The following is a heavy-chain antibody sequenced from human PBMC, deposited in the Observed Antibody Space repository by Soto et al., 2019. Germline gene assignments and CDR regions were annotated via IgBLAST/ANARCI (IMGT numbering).Heavy chain of an antibody. D-gene: IGHD5-18*01. Sequence: TSETLSLTCTVSGGSISSSSYYWGWIRQPPGKGLEWIGSIYYSGSTYYNPSLKSRVTISVDTSKNHFSLKLSSVTAADTAVYYCACIFSGGYGYGFYYYGMDVWGQGTTVTVSS. V-gene: IGHV4-39*01. J-gene: IGHJ6*02. CDR3: ACIFSGGYGYGFYYYGMDV. CDR2: IYYSGST. CDR1: GGSISSSSYY.